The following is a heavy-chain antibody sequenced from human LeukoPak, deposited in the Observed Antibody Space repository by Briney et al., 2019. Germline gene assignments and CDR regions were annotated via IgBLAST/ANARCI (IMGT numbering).Heavy chain of an antibody. J-gene: IGHJ5*02. CDR2: ISGSGGST. CDR1: GFTFSSYG. D-gene: IGHD1-26*01. Sequence: GGTLRLSCAASGFTFSSYGMSWVRQAPGKGLEWVSAISGSGGSTYYADSVKGRFTISRDNSKNTLYLQMSSLRSEDTAVYYCAREVVGRENWFDPWGQGTLVTVSS. CDR3: AREVVGRENWFDP. V-gene: IGHV3-23*01.